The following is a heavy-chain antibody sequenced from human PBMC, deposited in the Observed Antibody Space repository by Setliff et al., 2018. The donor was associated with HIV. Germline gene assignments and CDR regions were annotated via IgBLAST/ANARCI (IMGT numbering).Heavy chain of an antibody. Sequence: SETLSLTCSVSGGSINSYYWNWVRQPPGKGLEWIAYKHTSGSTNYNPSLKSRVIISVDTSNNQFSLTMTSVTAADTAVYYCARGRDWAKTGDFWGQGTMVTVSS. V-gene: IGHV4-4*08. CDR1: GGSINSYY. CDR3: ARGRDWAKTGDF. J-gene: IGHJ3*01. D-gene: IGHD7-27*01. CDR2: KHTSGST.